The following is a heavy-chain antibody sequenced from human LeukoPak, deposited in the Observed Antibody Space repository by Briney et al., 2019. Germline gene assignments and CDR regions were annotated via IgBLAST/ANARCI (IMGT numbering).Heavy chain of an antibody. CDR2: IIPILGIA. V-gene: IGHV1-69*04. Sequence: ASVKVSCKASGGTFSSYTISWVRQAPGQGLELMGRIIPILGIANYAQKFQGRVTITADKSTSTAYMELSSLRSEDTAVYYCARDPGHCSSTSCPHYWGQGTLVTVSS. CDR3: ARDPGHCSSTSCPHY. J-gene: IGHJ4*02. CDR1: GGTFSSYT. D-gene: IGHD2-2*01.